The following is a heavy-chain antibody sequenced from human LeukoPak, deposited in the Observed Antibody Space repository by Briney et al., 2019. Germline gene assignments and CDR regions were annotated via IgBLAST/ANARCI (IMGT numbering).Heavy chain of an antibody. J-gene: IGHJ4*02. CDR2: ISSRGTYT. CDR1: EFSSLVSG. Sequence: GGSLRASCPPPEFSSLVSGMIWVRQAPGKGLEWVACISSRGTYTNYADSVKGRFTISRDNTKNSLFLQTESLRAEDTAIYYCARYRWELLGAGHYFGYWGQGAQLTVSS. D-gene: IGHD4-23*01. V-gene: IGHV3-11*03. CDR3: ARYRWELLGAGHYFGY.